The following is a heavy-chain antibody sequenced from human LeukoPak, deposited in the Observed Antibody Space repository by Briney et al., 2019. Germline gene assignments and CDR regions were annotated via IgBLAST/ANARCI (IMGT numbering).Heavy chain of an antibody. CDR2: INSDGSST. CDR1: GFTFSSYW. CDR3: TRSNYFWSGYYGMDV. Sequence: GGSLRLSCAASGFTFSSYWMHWVRQAPGKGLVWVSRINSDGSSTNYADSVKGRFTISRDDAKNTLYLQMNSLRAEDTAVYYCTRSNYFWSGYYGMDVWGQGTTVTVSS. D-gene: IGHD3-3*01. J-gene: IGHJ6*02. V-gene: IGHV3-74*01.